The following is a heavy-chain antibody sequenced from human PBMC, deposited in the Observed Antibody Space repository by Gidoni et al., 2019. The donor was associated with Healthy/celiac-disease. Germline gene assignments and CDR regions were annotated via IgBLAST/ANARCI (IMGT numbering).Heavy chain of an antibody. Sequence: QVQLQESGPGLVKPSQTLSLPCTVSGGPISRGGYYWSWIRQHPGKGLEWIGYIYYSGSTYYNPSLKSRVTISVDTSKNQFSLKLSSVTAADTAVYYCARGGSSSPNDWFDPWGQGTLVTVSS. CDR2: IYYSGST. V-gene: IGHV4-31*03. CDR3: ARGGSSSPNDWFDP. CDR1: GGPISRGGYY. D-gene: IGHD6-6*01. J-gene: IGHJ5*02.